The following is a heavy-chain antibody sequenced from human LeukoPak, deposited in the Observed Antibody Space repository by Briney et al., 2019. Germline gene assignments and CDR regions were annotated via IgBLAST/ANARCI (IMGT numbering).Heavy chain of an antibody. CDR1: GFTFSSYA. CDR3: ARGVDTAMVLGGSYYYYGMDV. D-gene: IGHD5-18*01. Sequence: GGSLRLSCAASGFTFSSYAMSWVRQAPGKGLEWVAVISYDGSNKYYADSVKGRFTISRDNSKNTLYLQMNSLRAEDTAVYYCARGVDTAMVLGGSYYYYGMDVWGQGTTVTVSS. CDR2: ISYDGSNK. J-gene: IGHJ6*02. V-gene: IGHV3-30-3*01.